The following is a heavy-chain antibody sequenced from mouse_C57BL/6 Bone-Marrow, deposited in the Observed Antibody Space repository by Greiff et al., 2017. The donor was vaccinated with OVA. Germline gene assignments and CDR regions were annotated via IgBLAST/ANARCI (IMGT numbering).Heavy chain of an antibody. J-gene: IGHJ2*01. CDR2: INPYNGGT. D-gene: IGHD4-1*01. CDR3: ARCGNWDDY. CDR1: GYTFTDYY. Sequence: EVQLQQSGPVLVKPGASVKMSCKASGYTFTDYYMNWVKQSHGKSLEWIGVINPYNGGTSYNQKFKGKATLTVDKSSSTAYMELNSLTSEDSAVYYCARCGNWDDYWGQGTTLTVSS. V-gene: IGHV1-19*01.